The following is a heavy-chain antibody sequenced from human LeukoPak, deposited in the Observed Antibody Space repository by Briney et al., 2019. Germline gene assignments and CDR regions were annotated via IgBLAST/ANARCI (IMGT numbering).Heavy chain of an antibody. V-gene: IGHV3-33*01. Sequence: GRSLRLSCAASGFTFSSYGMHWVRQAPGKGLEWVAVIWYDGSNKYYADSVKGRFTTSRDNSKNTLYLQMNSLRAEDTAVYYCAREYRYDSSGYYYFDYWGQRTLVTFSS. CDR3: AREYRYDSSGYYYFDY. CDR1: GFTFSSYG. D-gene: IGHD3-22*01. CDR2: IWYDGSNK. J-gene: IGHJ4*02.